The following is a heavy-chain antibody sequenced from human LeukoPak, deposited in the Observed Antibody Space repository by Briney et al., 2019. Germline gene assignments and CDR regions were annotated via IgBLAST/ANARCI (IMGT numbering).Heavy chain of an antibody. CDR2: ISSSGSTI. V-gene: IGHV3-48*03. CDR3: ARAIGGSISVSGY. Sequence: PGGSLRLSCAASGFTFSSYEMNWVRQAPGKGLEWVSYISSSGSTIYYADSVKGRFTISRDNAKNSLYLQMNSLRAEDTAIYYCARAIGGSISVSGYWGRGTLVTVSS. CDR1: GFTFSSYE. J-gene: IGHJ4*02. D-gene: IGHD1-26*01.